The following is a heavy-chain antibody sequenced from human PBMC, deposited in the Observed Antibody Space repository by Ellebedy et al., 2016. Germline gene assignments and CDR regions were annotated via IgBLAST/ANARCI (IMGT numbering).Heavy chain of an antibody. CDR1: GYTFTSYY. CDR3: ARGAAIGLDY. Sequence: ASVKVSCKASGYTFTSYYMHWVRQAPGQGLEWMGIINPSGGSTSYAQKFQGRVTITRDTSASTGYMELSNLRSEDMAMYYCARGAAIGLDYWGQGTLVTVSS. V-gene: IGHV1-46*01. CDR2: INPSGGST. D-gene: IGHD3-22*01. J-gene: IGHJ4*02.